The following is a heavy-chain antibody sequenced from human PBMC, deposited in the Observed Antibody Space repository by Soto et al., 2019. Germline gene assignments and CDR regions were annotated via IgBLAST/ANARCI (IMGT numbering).Heavy chain of an antibody. CDR1: GYTFTSYD. CDR2: MNPNSGNT. J-gene: IGHJ5*02. D-gene: IGHD3-3*01. CDR3: ARGTKYYDFWSGPNWFDP. Sequence: ASVKVSCKASGYTFTSYDINWVRKATGQGLEWMGWMNPNSGNTGYAQKFQGRVTMTRNTSISTAYMELSSLRSEDTAVYYCARGTKYYDFWSGPNWFDPWGQGTLVTVSS. V-gene: IGHV1-8*01.